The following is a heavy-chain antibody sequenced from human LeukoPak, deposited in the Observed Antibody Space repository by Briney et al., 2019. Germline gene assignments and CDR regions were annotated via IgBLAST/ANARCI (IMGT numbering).Heavy chain of an antibody. CDR1: GYTFTNYD. V-gene: IGHV1-8*03. CDR3: ARGKRWLQLILDY. CDR2: VNPNSGNT. Sequence: ASVKVSCKASGYTFTNYDINWVRQATGQGLEWMGWVNPNSGNTGYAQKFQGRVTITRNTSISTAYMELSSLRSEDTAVYYCARGKRWLQLILDYWGQGTLVTVSS. J-gene: IGHJ4*02. D-gene: IGHD5-24*01.